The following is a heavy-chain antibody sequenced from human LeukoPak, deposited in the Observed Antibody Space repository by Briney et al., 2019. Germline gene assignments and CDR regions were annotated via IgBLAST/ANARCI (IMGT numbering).Heavy chain of an antibody. CDR3: TRDHDFWSGPFDV. CDR1: GFTFGDYS. Sequence: PGGSLRLSCTASGFTFGDYSLSWVRQAPEKGLERVGFIRRKGYGGTTEYAPSVKGRFIISRDDSKSTAYLQMNSLKTEDTAVYYCTRDHDFWSGPFDVWGKGTTVTVSS. V-gene: IGHV3-49*04. D-gene: IGHD3-3*01. J-gene: IGHJ6*04. CDR2: IRRKGYGGTT.